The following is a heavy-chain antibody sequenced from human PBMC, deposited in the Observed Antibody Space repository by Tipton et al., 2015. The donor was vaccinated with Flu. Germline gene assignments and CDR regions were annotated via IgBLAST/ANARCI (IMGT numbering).Heavy chain of an antibody. Sequence: SLRLSCAASGFTFSSYAVSWVRQAPGKGLEWVSAISGSGGSTYYADSVKGRFTISRDNSKNTLYLQMNSLRAEDTAVYYCANQVQPPHDYYYYGMDVWGQGATVTVSS. CDR2: ISGSGGST. CDR3: ANQVQPPHDYYYYGMDV. CDR1: GFTFSSYA. D-gene: IGHD2-2*01. V-gene: IGHV3-23*01. J-gene: IGHJ6*02.